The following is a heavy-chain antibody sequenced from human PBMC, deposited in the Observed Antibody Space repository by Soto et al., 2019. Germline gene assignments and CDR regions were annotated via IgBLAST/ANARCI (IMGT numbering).Heavy chain of an antibody. Sequence: QVQLVQSGAEVKKPGTSVKVSCKASGYTFTNYAMHWVRQAPGQRLEWMGWINAAIGNTKYLQKFQGSVTITRDTSANTAYMELSSLRSEDTAVYYCARRNVYGSGSYSFDYWGQGTLVTVSS. D-gene: IGHD3-10*01. CDR1: GYTFTNYA. CDR3: ARRNVYGSGSYSFDY. V-gene: IGHV1-3*01. J-gene: IGHJ4*02. CDR2: INAAIGNT.